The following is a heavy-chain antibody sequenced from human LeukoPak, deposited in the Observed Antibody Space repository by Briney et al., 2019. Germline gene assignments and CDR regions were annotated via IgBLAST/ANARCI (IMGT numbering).Heavy chain of an antibody. CDR3: AKDLGWELPAEAY. CDR2: IYGSGVSI. J-gene: IGHJ4*02. CDR1: GFTFNNYV. V-gene: IGHV3-23*01. D-gene: IGHD1-26*01. Sequence: GGSLRLSCVASGFTFNNYVMNWVRQAPGKGLEWLAPIYGSGVSISYADSVKGRFTISRDNSNNTLYLQMNSLRAEDTAMYYCAKDLGWELPAEAYWGQGILVTVSS.